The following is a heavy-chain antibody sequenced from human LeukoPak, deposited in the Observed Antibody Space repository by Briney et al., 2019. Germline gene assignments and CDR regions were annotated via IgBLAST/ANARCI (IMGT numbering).Heavy chain of an antibody. CDR2: MNPNSGNT. CDR1: GYTFTSYD. D-gene: IGHD5-24*01. Sequence: ASVKVSCKASGYTFTSYDINWVRQATAQGLEWMGWMNPNSGNTGYAQKFQGRVTITRNTSISTVYMELSSPRSEDTAVYYCARDIIGSGDGYTGGAYWGQGTLVTVSS. V-gene: IGHV1-8*03. CDR3: ARDIIGSGDGYTGGAY. J-gene: IGHJ4*02.